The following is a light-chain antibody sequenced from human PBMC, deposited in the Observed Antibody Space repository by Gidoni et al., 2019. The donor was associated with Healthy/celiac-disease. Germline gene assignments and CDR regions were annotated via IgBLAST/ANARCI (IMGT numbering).Light chain of an antibody. J-gene: IGKJ4*01. Sequence: EIVLTQSPGTLSLSPGERATLSCRASQSVSSSYLAWYQQKPGQAPRLLIYGASSRATGIPDRFRGLGSGTDFTLTISRLEPEDFAVFYCQQYGSSPLTFXGXTKVEIK. V-gene: IGKV3-20*01. CDR1: QSVSSSY. CDR3: QQYGSSPLT. CDR2: GAS.